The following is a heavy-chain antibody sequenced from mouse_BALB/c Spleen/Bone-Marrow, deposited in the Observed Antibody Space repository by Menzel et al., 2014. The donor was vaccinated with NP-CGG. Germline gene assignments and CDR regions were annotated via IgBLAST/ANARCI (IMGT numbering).Heavy chain of an antibody. Sequence: VKLMESGAELVRPGTSVKVSCKASGYAFTNYLIEWLKQRPGQGLEWVGVLNPGSGGSHYNEKFKGKATLPADKSSSTAYMQLSSLTSDDSAVYFCARSTTVKDYFDYWGQGTTLTVSS. CDR1: GYAFTNYL. CDR3: ARSTTVKDYFDY. CDR2: LNPGSGGS. J-gene: IGHJ2*01. D-gene: IGHD1-1*01. V-gene: IGHV1-54*01.